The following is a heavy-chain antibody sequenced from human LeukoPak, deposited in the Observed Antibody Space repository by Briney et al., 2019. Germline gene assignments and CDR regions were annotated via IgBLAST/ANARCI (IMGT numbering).Heavy chain of an antibody. CDR2: ITSGSSYI. Sequence: PGGSLRLSCAASGFTFSSYNMNWVRQAPGKGLEWVSSITSGSSYIYYADSVKGRFTISRDNARNSLFLQMNSLRAEETAVYYCARVFNWNDFYFDYWGQGTLVTVSS. V-gene: IGHV3-21*01. CDR1: GFTFSSYN. D-gene: IGHD1-20*01. CDR3: ARVFNWNDFYFDY. J-gene: IGHJ4*02.